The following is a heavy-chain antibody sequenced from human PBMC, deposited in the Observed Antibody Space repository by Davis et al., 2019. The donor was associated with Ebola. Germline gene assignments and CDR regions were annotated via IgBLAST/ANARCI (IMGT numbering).Heavy chain of an antibody. D-gene: IGHD2-2*01. V-gene: IGHV4-34*01. CDR3: ARGPAVPAVMWYFHH. CDR1: GGSLSGNY. CDR2: INHSGST. J-gene: IGHJ1*01. Sequence: MPSETLSLTCAVYGGSLSGNYWSWIRQPPGKGLEWIREINHSGSTNYNPSLKSRVTISVDTSKNQFSLKLSSVTAADTAVYYCARGPAVPAVMWYFHHWGQGTLVTVSS.